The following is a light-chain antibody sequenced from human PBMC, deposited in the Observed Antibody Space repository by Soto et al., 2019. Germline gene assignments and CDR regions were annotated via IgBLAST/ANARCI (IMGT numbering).Light chain of an antibody. V-gene: IGKV3-15*01. CDR1: QSVGSN. CDR2: AAS. CDR3: QQYYNWPPLT. Sequence: EVVMKQSPATLSVSPGERATLSCRASQSVGSNLAWYQQKPGQAPRLLIYAASTRATGIPARFSGSGSGTEFTPTISSLQSEDFAVYYCQQYYNWPPLTFGGGTKVDIK. J-gene: IGKJ4*01.